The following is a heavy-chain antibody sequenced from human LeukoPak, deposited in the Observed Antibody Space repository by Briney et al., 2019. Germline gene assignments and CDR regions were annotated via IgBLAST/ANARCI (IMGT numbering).Heavy chain of an antibody. D-gene: IGHD1-1*01. Sequence: GGSLRLSCTTSGFTFDDFGLSRVRQAPGKGLGWVSSINWNGSITPYADSVRGRFPISRDNDRNSLYLQLNSLKVEDAALYYCTRDETGIDFWGQGALVTVSS. CDR3: TRDETGIDF. CDR1: GFTFDDFG. V-gene: IGHV3-20*04. J-gene: IGHJ4*02. CDR2: INWNGSIT.